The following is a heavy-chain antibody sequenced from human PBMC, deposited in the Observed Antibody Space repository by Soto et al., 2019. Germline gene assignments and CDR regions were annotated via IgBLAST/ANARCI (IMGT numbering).Heavy chain of an antibody. CDR3: AREIMPLTNDWYFDL. Sequence: QVQLQESGPGLVKPSETLSLTCTVSGGSISGGVHSWSWIRQPPGKGLEWIGHIFDSGSTYYNPSLKSRLTISVDTSKNQFSLRLSSVTAADTAVYYCAREIMPLTNDWYFDLWCRGPLVTVSS. V-gene: IGHV4-30-4*01. CDR2: IFDSGST. D-gene: IGHD2-8*01. J-gene: IGHJ2*01. CDR1: GGSISGGVHS.